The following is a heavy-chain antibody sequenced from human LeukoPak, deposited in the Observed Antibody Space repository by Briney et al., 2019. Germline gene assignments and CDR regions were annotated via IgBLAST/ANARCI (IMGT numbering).Heavy chain of an antibody. Sequence: PSETLSLTCTVSGASFNSDDQYWNWIRQSPGKGLEWIGSIHPSGMLYNNPALGSRVTMSRDTSTNQFSLNLTSVTAADTAVYFCSRGMDSRKLGYWGQGILVTVSS. CDR1: GASFNSDDQY. CDR3: SRGMDSRKLGY. V-gene: IGHV4-31*03. CDR2: IHPSGML. D-gene: IGHD3-22*01. J-gene: IGHJ4*02.